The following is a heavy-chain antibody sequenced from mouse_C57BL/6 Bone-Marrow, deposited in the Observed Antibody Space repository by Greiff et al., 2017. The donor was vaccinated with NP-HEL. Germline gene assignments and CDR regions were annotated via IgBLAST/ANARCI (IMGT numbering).Heavy chain of an antibody. D-gene: IGHD2-4*01. J-gene: IGHJ1*03. CDR1: GYTFTSYW. CDR3: ARGVFYYDYGYFDV. Sequence: QVHVKQPGAELVMPGASVKLSCKASGYTFTSYWMHWVKQRPGQGLEWIGEIDPSDSYTNYNQKFKGKSTLTVDKSSSTAYMQLSSLTSEDSAVYYCARGVFYYDYGYFDVWGTGTTVTVSS. CDR2: IDPSDSYT. V-gene: IGHV1-69*01.